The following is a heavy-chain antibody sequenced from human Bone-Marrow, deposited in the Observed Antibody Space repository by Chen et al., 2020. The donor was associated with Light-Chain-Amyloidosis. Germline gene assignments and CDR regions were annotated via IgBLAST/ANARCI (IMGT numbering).Heavy chain of an antibody. V-gene: IGHV4-34*01. J-gene: IGHJ3*02. CDR2: INHSGST. Sequence: VQLQQWGAGLLKPSETLSLTCAVYGGSFSGYYWSWLRQPPGKGLEWIGEINHSGSTNYNPSLKSRVTISVDTSKNQFSLKLSSVTAADTAVYYCARGSPIVVVPAAQEVGAFDIWGQGTMVTVSS. D-gene: IGHD2-2*01. CDR3: ARGSPIVVVPAAQEVGAFDI. CDR1: GGSFSGYY.